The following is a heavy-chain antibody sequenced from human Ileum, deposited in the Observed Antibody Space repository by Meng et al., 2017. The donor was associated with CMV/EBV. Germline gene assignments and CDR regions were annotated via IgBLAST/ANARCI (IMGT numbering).Heavy chain of an antibody. V-gene: IGHV3-74*01. J-gene: IGHJ4*02. CDR2: IKSDGSST. CDR1: GFTFSSYW. CDR3: ARRVVVPAAPYYFDS. Sequence: GESLKISCAASGFTFSSYWMHWVRQAPGKGLVWVSRIKSDGSSTSYADSVKGRFTISRDNAENTLYLQMNSLRAEDTAVYYCARRVVVPAAPYYFDSWGQGTLVTVSS. D-gene: IGHD2-2*01.